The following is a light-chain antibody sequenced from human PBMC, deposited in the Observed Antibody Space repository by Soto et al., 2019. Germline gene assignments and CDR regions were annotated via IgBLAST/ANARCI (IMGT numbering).Light chain of an antibody. CDR3: SSYTSSSTLLV. CDR1: SSDVGGYNY. V-gene: IGLV2-14*01. J-gene: IGLJ1*01. Sequence: QSVLAQPASVSGSPGQSITISCTGTSSDVGGYNYVSWYQQHPGKAPKLMIYEVSNRPSGVSNRFSGSKSSNTASLTISGLQAEDEADYYCSSYTSSSTLLVFGTGTKVTVL. CDR2: EVS.